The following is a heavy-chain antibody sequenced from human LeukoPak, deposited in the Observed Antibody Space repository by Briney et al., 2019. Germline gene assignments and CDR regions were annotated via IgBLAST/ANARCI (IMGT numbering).Heavy chain of an antibody. CDR3: AKAYSGSYRTNWFDP. J-gene: IGHJ5*02. Sequence: GGSLRLSCAASGFTFSNYAMSWVRQAPGKGLEWVSAISGSGGSTYYADSVKGRFTISRDNSKSTLYLQMNSLRAEDTAVYYCAKAYSGSYRTNWFDPWGQGTLVTVSS. CDR1: GFTFSNYA. D-gene: IGHD1-26*01. V-gene: IGHV3-23*01. CDR2: ISGSGGST.